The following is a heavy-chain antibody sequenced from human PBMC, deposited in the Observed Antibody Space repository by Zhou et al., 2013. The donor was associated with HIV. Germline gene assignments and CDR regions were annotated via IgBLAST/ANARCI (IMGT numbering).Heavy chain of an antibody. Sequence: QVQLVQSGAEVKKPGASVKVSCKASGYTFTTYGITWVRQAPGQGLEWMGWISGYNGDTNYAQRLLGRVAMTTDTSTNTAYMELRRLRSDDTAVYYCARDRAYCTNGVCSPPNYYMDVWGKGTTVTVSS. J-gene: IGHJ6*03. CDR2: ISGYNGDT. CDR3: ARDRAYCTNGVCSPPNYYMDV. CDR1: GYTFTTYG. V-gene: IGHV1-18*01. D-gene: IGHD2-8*01.